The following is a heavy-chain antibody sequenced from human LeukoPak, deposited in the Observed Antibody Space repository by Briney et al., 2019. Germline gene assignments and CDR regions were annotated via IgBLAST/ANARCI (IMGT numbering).Heavy chain of an antibody. Sequence: SETLSLTCTVSGGSISSYYWSWIRQPAGKGLEWIGRIYTSGSTNCNPSLESRVTMSVDTSKNQFSLKLSSVTAADTAVYYCARDATVTPPASFDIWGQGTMVTVSS. J-gene: IGHJ3*02. CDR1: GGSISSYY. CDR2: IYTSGST. V-gene: IGHV4-4*07. D-gene: IGHD4-17*01. CDR3: ARDATVTPPASFDI.